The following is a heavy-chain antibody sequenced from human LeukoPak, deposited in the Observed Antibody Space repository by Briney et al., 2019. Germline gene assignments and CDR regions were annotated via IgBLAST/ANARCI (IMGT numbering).Heavy chain of an antibody. D-gene: IGHD1-14*01. Sequence: GGSLRLSCAASGFNIRDHYMGWIRQAPGKGLEWVSYLSGALNIIYYADSVKGRSTISRDIANNSLSLQMTGLRADDTAIYFCVRPEDLGTLYYWGQGILVTVSS. CDR1: GFNIRDHY. J-gene: IGHJ4*02. CDR2: LSGALNII. CDR3: VRPEDLGTLYY. V-gene: IGHV3-11*04.